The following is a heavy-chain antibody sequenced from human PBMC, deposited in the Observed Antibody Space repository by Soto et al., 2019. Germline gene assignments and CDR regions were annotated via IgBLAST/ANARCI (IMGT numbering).Heavy chain of an antibody. J-gene: IGHJ5*02. Sequence: ASVKVSCKASGYTFTSYDINWVRQATGQGLEWMGWMNPNSGNTAYAQKFLGRVTMTRNTSISTAYMELSSLRSEDTAVYYCARGLEWSWSLDPWGQGTLVTVSS. CDR1: GYTFTSYD. D-gene: IGHD3-3*01. CDR3: ARGLEWSWSLDP. CDR2: MNPNSGNT. V-gene: IGHV1-8*01.